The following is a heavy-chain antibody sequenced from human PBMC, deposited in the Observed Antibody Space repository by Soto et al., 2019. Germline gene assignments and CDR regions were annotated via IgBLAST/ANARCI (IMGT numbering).Heavy chain of an antibody. V-gene: IGHV3-23*01. CDR1: GFTFSSYS. CDR3: AKDRIVLMVYAALDY. D-gene: IGHD2-8*01. Sequence: GGSLRLSCAASGFTFSSYSVSWVRQAPGKGLEWVSAISGSGGSTYYADSVKGRFTISRDNSKNTLYLQMNSLRAEDTAVYYCAKDRIVLMVYAALDYWGQGTLVTVSS. J-gene: IGHJ4*02. CDR2: ISGSGGST.